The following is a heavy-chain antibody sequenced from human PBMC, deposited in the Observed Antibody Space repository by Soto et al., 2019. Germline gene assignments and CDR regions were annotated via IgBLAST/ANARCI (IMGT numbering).Heavy chain of an antibody. D-gene: IGHD1-26*01. CDR3: AREWEPPGGYWYYGRDV. V-gene: IGHV1-69*01. CDR1: GGTFSTLP. Sequence: QVQLVQSGAEVKNLGSPLMSPSKAPGGTFSTLPLTRWHQAPGQGLRCMGGPIPIFGTANYAQKSQGRATITADESTSTAYMELSRLRSEETAVYYCAREWEPPGGYWYYGRDVWVQGSTVTVSS. J-gene: IGHJ6*02. CDR2: PIPIFGTA.